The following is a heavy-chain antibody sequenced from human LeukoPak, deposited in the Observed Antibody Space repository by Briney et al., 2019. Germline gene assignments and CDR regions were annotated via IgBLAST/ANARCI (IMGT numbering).Heavy chain of an antibody. CDR3: ARGPYYYDSSGYYYD. D-gene: IGHD3-22*01. Sequence: PGGSLRLSCAASGLTFSSYWKHWVSQAPGKGLVWVSRINTDGSSTSFADSVKGRFTISRDNAKNTLYLQMNSLRAEDTAVYYCARGPYYYDSSGYYYDWGQGTLDTVSS. CDR2: INTDGSST. J-gene: IGHJ4*02. CDR1: GLTFSSYW. V-gene: IGHV3-74*01.